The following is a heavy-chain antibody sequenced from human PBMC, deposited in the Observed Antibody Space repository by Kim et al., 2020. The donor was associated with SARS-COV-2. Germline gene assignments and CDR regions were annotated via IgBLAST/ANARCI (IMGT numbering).Heavy chain of an antibody. CDR3: AKLGSGTMLDF. D-gene: IGHD1-7*01. V-gene: IGHV3-23*05. CDR2: T. J-gene: IGHJ4*02. Sequence: TYNADSVKGRFTISRDISRSTLYLQMNSRRPDDTAVYYCAKLGSGTMLDFWGQGTLVTVSS.